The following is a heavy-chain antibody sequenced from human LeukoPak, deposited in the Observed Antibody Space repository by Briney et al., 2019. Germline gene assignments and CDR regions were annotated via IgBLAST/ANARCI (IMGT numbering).Heavy chain of an antibody. Sequence: ASVKVSCKASGGTFSSYAISWVRQAPGQGLEWMGRIIPILGIANYAQKFQGRVTITADKSTSTAYMELSSLRSEDTAVYYCARAPRFLEHWFDPWGQGTLVTVSS. CDR3: ARAPRFLEHWFDP. CDR2: IIPILGIA. D-gene: IGHD3-3*01. J-gene: IGHJ5*02. V-gene: IGHV1-69*04. CDR1: GGTFSSYA.